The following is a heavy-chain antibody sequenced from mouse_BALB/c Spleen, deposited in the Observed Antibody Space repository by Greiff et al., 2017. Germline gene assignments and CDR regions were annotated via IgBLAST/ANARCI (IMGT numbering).Heavy chain of an antibody. CDR1: GYTFSSYW. V-gene: IGHV1-9*01. CDR2: ILPGSGST. D-gene: IGHD2-4*01. CDR3: ARGDYAFAY. J-gene: IGHJ3*01. Sequence: QVQLQQSGAELMKPGASVKISCKATGYTFSSYWIEWVKQRPGHGLEWIGEILPGSGSTNYNEKFKGKATFTADTSSNTAYMQLSSLTSEDSAVYYCARGDYAFAYWGQGTLVTVSA.